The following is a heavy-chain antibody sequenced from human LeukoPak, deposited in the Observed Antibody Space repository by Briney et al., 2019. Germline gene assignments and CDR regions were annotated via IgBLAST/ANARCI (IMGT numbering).Heavy chain of an antibody. V-gene: IGHV2-5*02. J-gene: IGHJ5*02. CDR1: GFSLTTSGVG. D-gene: IGHD3-22*01. CDR2: INWDDQK. CDR3: AHRRDSSGYQYRWWFAP. Sequence: SGPTLVNPTQTLTLTCTFSGFSLTTSGVGVGWIRQPPGKALEWLALINWDDQKVYSPSLQSRLSITKDTSKNQVVLTMTNVDRVDTATYYCAHRRDSSGYQYRWWFAPWGQGTLVTVSS.